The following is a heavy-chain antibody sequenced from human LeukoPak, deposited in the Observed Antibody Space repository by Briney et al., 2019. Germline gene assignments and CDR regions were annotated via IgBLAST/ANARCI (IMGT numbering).Heavy chain of an antibody. CDR3: ARHGKRRGSGSYSLYYFDY. CDR2: FYYSGST. Sequence: SETLSLTCTVSGGFITSSSYHWGWIRQPPGKGLEWIGSFYYSGSTYYNPSLKSRVTISVDTSKNQFSLKLSSVTAADTAVYYCARHGKRRGSGSYSLYYFDYWGQGTLVTVSS. J-gene: IGHJ4*02. D-gene: IGHD3-10*01. CDR1: GGFITSSSYH. V-gene: IGHV4-39*01.